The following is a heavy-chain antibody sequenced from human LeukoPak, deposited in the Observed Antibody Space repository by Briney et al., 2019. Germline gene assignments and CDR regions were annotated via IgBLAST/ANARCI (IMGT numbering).Heavy chain of an antibody. CDR2: ISGSGYST. J-gene: IGHJ5*02. CDR3: AKGVGIEGAGHFDP. CDR1: GFTFSRYA. D-gene: IGHD6-13*01. V-gene: IGHV3-23*01. Sequence: GGSLRLSCAASGFTFSRYAMTWVRQAPGKGLEWVSSISGSGYSTYYADSVEGRFTISRDNSKNTLYLQMNSLRGEDTAVYYCAKGVGIEGAGHFDPWGQGTVVTVSS.